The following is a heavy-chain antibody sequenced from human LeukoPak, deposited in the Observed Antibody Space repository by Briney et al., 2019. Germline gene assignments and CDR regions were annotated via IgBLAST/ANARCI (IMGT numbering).Heavy chain of an antibody. CDR1: GYTFTGYY. J-gene: IGHJ4*02. CDR3: ARVRILAVAGTFDY. V-gene: IGHV1-2*02. D-gene: IGHD6-19*01. Sequence: ASVKVSCKASGYTFTGYYMHWVRQAPGQGLEWMGWINPNSGGTNYAQKFQGRVTMTRDTSISTAYMELSRLRSDDTAVYYCARVRILAVAGTFDYWGQGTLVTVSS. CDR2: INPNSGGT.